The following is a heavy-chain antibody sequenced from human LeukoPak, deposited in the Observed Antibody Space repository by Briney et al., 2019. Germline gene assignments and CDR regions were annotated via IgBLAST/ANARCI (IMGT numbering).Heavy chain of an antibody. CDR1: GFTFSNAW. V-gene: IGHV4-59*01. J-gene: IGHJ4*02. CDR3: ARGRYGWLPFDY. Sequence: GSLRLSCAASGFTFSNAWMSWVRQAPGKGLEWIGYIYYSGSTNYNPSLKSRVTISVDTSKNQFTLKLSSVTAADTAVYYCARGRYGWLPFDYWGQGTLVTVSS. CDR2: IYYSGST. D-gene: IGHD3-16*01.